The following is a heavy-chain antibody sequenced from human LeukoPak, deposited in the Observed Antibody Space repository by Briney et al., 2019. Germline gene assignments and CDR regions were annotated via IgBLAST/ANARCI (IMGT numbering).Heavy chain of an antibody. V-gene: IGHV3-74*01. D-gene: IGHD3-3*01. J-gene: IGHJ4*02. Sequence: GGSLRLSCAASGFDFSSNWKHWVRHAPGQGLVWVSRIKGDGISTNXADSVKGRFTISRDIAKNTLYLQMNSLRAEDTGVYYCAKDHYWSIDYWGRGTLVTVSS. CDR2: IKGDGIST. CDR1: GFDFSSNW. CDR3: AKDHYWSIDY.